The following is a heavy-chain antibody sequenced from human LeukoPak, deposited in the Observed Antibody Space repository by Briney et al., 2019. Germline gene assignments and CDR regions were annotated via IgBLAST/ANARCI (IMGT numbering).Heavy chain of an antibody. CDR2: MYYQESI. CDR1: VRSISSYY. Sequence: SVTLSLPCTVSVRSISSYYGMWLRQPPGEGVEGVGYMYYQESINYKPTPNSRVPISVDTSNNQCNWKLSSVTAADTVVYYWARGGDSSGFAFEYWGQGTLVTVSS. D-gene: IGHD3-22*01. J-gene: IGHJ4*02. CDR3: ARGGDSSGFAFEY. V-gene: IGHV4-59*08.